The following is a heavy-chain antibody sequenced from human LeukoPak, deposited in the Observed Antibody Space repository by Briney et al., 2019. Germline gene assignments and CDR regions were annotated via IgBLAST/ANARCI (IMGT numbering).Heavy chain of an antibody. CDR3: ARGSIVVVPAAIQDNWFDP. CDR2: ISYDGSNK. CDR1: GFTFSSYA. V-gene: IGHV3-30-3*01. Sequence: PGGSLRLSCAASGFTFSSYAMHWVRQAPGKGLEWVAVISYDGSNKYYADSVKGRLTISRDNSKNTLYLQMNSLRAEDTAVYYCARGSIVVVPAAIQDNWFDPWGQGTLVTVSS. D-gene: IGHD2-2*02. J-gene: IGHJ5*02.